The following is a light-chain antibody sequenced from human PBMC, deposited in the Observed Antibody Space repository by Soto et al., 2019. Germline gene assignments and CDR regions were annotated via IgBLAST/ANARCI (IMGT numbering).Light chain of an antibody. V-gene: IGKV1-16*01. Sequence: IQMTQSPSSLSASVGDRVTLTCRASQDISNHIAWFQQTPGQAPRSLIAAASSLQSGVPSRFSGSGSGTDFTLTISSMQPEDFAIYYCQQYSSFPMTFGGGTKVEMK. CDR1: QDISNH. CDR3: QQYSSFPMT. CDR2: AAS. J-gene: IGKJ4*01.